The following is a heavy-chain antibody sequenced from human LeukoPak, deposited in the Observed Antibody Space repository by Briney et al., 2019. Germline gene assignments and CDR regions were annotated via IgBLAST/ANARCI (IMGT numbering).Heavy chain of an antibody. Sequence: GASVKVSCKASGYTFTSYGISWVRQAPGQGLEWMGWISAYNGNTNYAQKLQGRVTMTTDTSTSTAYIELRSLRSDDTAVYYCARGYYYDSTGQFDYWGQGTLVTVSS. CDR1: GYTFTSYG. CDR3: ARGYYYDSTGQFDY. V-gene: IGHV1-18*01. J-gene: IGHJ4*02. D-gene: IGHD3-22*01. CDR2: ISAYNGNT.